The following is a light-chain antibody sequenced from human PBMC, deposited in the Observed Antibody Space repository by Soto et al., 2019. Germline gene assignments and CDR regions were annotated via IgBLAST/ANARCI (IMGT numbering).Light chain of an antibody. J-gene: IGKJ1*01. Sequence: EIVLTQSPATLSLSPGERATLSCRASQSVSSYLAGYHQKPGQAPRLLIYDASNRATGIPARFSGSGSGTDFTLTISSLDPEDFAVYYCQQRSNWPPWTFGQGTKVEIK. V-gene: IGKV3-11*01. CDR3: QQRSNWPPWT. CDR1: QSVSSY. CDR2: DAS.